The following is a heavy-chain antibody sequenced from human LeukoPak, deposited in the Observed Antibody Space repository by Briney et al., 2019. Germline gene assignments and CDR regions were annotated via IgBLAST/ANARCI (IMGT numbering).Heavy chain of an antibody. Sequence: LPGGSLRLSCAASGFTFSSYAMHWVRQAPGKGLEWVAVISYDGSNKYYADSVKGRFTISRDNSKNTLYLQMNSLRAEDTAVYYCANSGDLPTGPHLLFDYWGQGTLVTVSS. D-gene: IGHD7-27*01. CDR2: ISYDGSNK. CDR1: GFTFSSYA. J-gene: IGHJ4*02. V-gene: IGHV3-30-3*01. CDR3: ANSGDLPTGPHLLFDY.